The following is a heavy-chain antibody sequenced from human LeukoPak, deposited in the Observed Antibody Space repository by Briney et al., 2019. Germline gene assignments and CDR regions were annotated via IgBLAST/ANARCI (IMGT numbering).Heavy chain of an antibody. CDR2: IYYSGST. Sequence: SETLSLTRTVSGGSISSSSYYWGWIRQPPGKGLEWIGSIYYSGSTYYNPSLKSRVTISVDTSKNQFSLKLSSVTAADTAVYYCARDSATTLGSYYYGLDVWGQGTTVTVSS. D-gene: IGHD5-12*01. J-gene: IGHJ6*02. CDR3: ARDSATTLGSYYYGLDV. CDR1: GGSISSSSYY. V-gene: IGHV4-39*07.